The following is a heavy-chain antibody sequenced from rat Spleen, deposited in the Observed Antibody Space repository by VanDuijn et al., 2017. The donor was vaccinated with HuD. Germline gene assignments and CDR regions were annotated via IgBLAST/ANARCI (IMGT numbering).Heavy chain of an antibody. V-gene: IGHV5-7*01. CDR2: ISYDGSRT. CDR1: GFTLSDHY. J-gene: IGHJ2*01. Sequence: EVQLVESGGGLVQPGRSMKLSCAASGFTLSDHYMAWVRQTPTKGLEWVATISYDGSRTYYRDSVKGRFTISRDNTKSTLSLQMDSLRSEDTATYYCARRHYGYTDYFDYWGQGVMVPVSS. D-gene: IGHD1-11*01. CDR3: ARRHYGYTDYFDY.